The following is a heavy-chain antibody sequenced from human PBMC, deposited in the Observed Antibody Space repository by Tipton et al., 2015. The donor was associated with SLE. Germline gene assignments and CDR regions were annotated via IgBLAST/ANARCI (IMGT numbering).Heavy chain of an antibody. J-gene: IGHJ4*02. V-gene: IGHV4-38-2*01. D-gene: IGHD4-23*01. CDR1: GYSISSGYY. CDR3: AAKGATVVF. Sequence: TLSLTRAVSGYSISSGYYWGWIRQPPGKGLEWIGSIYHSGSTYYNPSLKSRVTISVDTSKNQFSLKLSSVTAADTAVYYCAAKGATVVFWGQGTLVTVSS. CDR2: IYHSGST.